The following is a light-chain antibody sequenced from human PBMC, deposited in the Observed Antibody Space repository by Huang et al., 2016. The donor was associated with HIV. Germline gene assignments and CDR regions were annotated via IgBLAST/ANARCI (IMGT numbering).Light chain of an antibody. J-gene: IGKJ5*01. CDR3: QQYNHWPFT. V-gene: IGKV3-15*01. CDR1: QGVSSN. Sequence: EIVMTQSPATLSVSPGERATLSCRASQGVSSNLAWYQQQPGQGPRLLIYGASTRGTGVPARFGARRSGTEVTLTINSLQSEDFAVYYCQQYNHWPFTFGQGTRLEIK. CDR2: GAS.